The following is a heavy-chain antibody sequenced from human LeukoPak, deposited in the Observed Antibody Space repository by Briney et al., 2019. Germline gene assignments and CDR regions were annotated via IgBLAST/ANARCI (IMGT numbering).Heavy chain of an antibody. CDR1: GFTFSSYS. D-gene: IGHD2-15*01. CDR3: ARGKGDVYCSGGSCYFRGYFDY. CDR2: ISSSSSYI. Sequence: GGSLRLSCAASGFTFSSYSINWVRQAPGKGLEWVSSISSSSSYIYYADSVKGRFTISRDNAKNSLYLQMNSLRAEDTAVYYCARGKGDVYCSGGSCYFRGYFDYWGQGTLVTVSS. V-gene: IGHV3-21*01. J-gene: IGHJ4*02.